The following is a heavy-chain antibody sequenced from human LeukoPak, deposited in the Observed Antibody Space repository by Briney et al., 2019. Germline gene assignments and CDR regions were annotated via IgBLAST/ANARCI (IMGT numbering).Heavy chain of an antibody. Sequence: GGSLRLSCAASGFTFRNYGMNWVRQAPGKGLGWVAIIWYDGSNKYYVDSVKGRFTISRDNSKNTLYLQMNSLRAEDTAVYYFVTHRCNGGSCYLDYWGQGTLVRVSS. J-gene: IGHJ4*02. D-gene: IGHD2-15*01. CDR3: VTHRCNGGSCYLDY. CDR1: GFTFRNYG. V-gene: IGHV3-33*01. CDR2: IWYDGSNK.